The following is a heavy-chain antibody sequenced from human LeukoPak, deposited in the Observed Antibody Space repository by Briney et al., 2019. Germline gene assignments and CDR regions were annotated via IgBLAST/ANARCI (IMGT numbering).Heavy chain of an antibody. CDR1: GFTFDDYA. Sequence: PGGSLRLSCAASGFTFDDYAMHWVRQAPGKGLEWVSLISGDGGSTYYADSVKGRFTISRDNSKNSLYLQMNSLRTEDTASYYCAEDAAMVAYFDYWGQETLVTVSS. CDR3: AEDAAMVAYFDY. CDR2: ISGDGGST. D-gene: IGHD5-18*01. V-gene: IGHV3-43*02. J-gene: IGHJ4*02.